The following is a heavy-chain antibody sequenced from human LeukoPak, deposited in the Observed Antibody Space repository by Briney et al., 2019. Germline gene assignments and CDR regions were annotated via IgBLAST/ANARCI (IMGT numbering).Heavy chain of an antibody. CDR2: IKPDGSIQ. D-gene: IGHD3-22*01. CDR1: GFTLSNFW. J-gene: IGHJ4*02. Sequence: PGGSLRLSCTASGFTLSNFWRAWVRQAPGKGLEWVANIKPDGSIQFYGDSVKGRFTISRDNAKNSLYLQMNNLRAEDTALYYCATSHDSSGRDWGQGTLVTVSS. V-gene: IGHV3-7*01. CDR3: ATSHDSSGRD.